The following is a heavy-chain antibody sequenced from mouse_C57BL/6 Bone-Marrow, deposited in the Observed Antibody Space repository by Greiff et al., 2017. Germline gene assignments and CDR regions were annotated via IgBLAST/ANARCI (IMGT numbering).Heavy chain of an antibody. V-gene: IGHV5-4*01. J-gene: IGHJ4*01. CDR2: ISDGGSYT. D-gene: IGHD4-1*01. CDR1: GFTFSSYA. Sequence: EVHLVESGGGLVKPGGSLKLSCAASGFTFSSYAMSWVRQTPEKRLEWVATISDGGSYTYYPDNVKGRFTISRDNAKNNLYLQMSHLKSEDTAMYYCACGWEGGAMDYWGQGTSVTVSS. CDR3: ACGWEGGAMDY.